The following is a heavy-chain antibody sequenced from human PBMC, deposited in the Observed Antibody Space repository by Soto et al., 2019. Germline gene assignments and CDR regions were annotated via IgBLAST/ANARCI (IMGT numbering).Heavy chain of an antibody. D-gene: IGHD3-10*01. J-gene: IGHJ6*02. Sequence: ASVKVSCKASGYTFTTYDISWVRQAPGQGLEWMGWISAYNGNTNYAQNFQGRVTMTTDTSTSTAYTELSSLRSDDTAVYYCARSRVTMYGMDVWGQGTTVTVPS. CDR3: ARSRVTMYGMDV. CDR2: ISAYNGNT. V-gene: IGHV1-18*01. CDR1: GYTFTTYD.